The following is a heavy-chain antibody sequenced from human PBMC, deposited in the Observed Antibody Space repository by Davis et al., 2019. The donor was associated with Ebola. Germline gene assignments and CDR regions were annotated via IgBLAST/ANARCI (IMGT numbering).Heavy chain of an antibody. V-gene: IGHV3-23*01. J-gene: IGHJ6*02. CDR1: GFTFSSFA. CDR2: ISGTSTYT. D-gene: IGHD2-2*02. Sequence: GGSLRLSCAASGFTFSSFAMSWVRQTPGEGLEWVSTISGTSTYTYYADSVKGRFTISRDNSKNTLYLQVNSLRAEDTALYYCARLDCTSSNCYTGNFYYYYGVDVWGQGTTVTVSS. CDR3: ARLDCTSSNCYTGNFYYYYGVDV.